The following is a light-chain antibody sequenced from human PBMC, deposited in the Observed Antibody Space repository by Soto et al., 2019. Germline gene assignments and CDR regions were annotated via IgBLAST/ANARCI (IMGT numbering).Light chain of an antibody. CDR2: GAS. CDR1: QSVSSSF. CDR3: QQYGSSPYT. J-gene: IGKJ2*01. Sequence: ENVLTQSPGTLYLSPGERATLSCRASQSVSSSFLAWLQQKPGQAPRLIIYGASSRGSGIPDRFSGSRSGTDFTLTISRLEPEDFAVYYCQQYGSSPYTFGQGTKLEIK. V-gene: IGKV3-20*01.